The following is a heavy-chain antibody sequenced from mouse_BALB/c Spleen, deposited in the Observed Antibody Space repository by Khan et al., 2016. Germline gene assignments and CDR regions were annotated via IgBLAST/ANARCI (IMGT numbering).Heavy chain of an antibody. CDR3: ARAWYSMDY. CDR1: GYTFSNYW. CDR2: ILPGNANS. V-gene: IGHV1-9*01. Sequence: QVQLQQPGAELMKPGASVKISCKATGYTFSNYWIEWVKQRPGHGLEWIGDILPGNANSNYNENLTGKATLTADTSSNTAYMQLSSLTSEDSAVYYCARAWYSMDYWGQGTSVTVSS. J-gene: IGHJ4*01.